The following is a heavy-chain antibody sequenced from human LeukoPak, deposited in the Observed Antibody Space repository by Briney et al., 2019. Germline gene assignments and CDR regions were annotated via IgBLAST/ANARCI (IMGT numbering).Heavy chain of an antibody. D-gene: IGHD6-19*01. V-gene: IGHV3-23*01. CDR2: IDASGVNT. Sequence: PGGSLRLSCAASRFTFSGYAMYWVRQAPGEGLEWVSCIDASGVNTYYADSVKGRFTISRDNSRNTLYLQMNSLRAEDTAVYYCAKGSGSGWYGWFDPWGQGTLVTVSS. CDR3: AKGSGSGWYGWFDP. J-gene: IGHJ5*02. CDR1: RFTFSGYA.